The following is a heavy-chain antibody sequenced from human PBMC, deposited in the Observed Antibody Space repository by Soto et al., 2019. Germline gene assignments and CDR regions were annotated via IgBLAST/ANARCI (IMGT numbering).Heavy chain of an antibody. CDR2: IYYSGST. D-gene: IGHD3-10*01. CDR3: ARGGFGELLAHGMDL. Sequence: QVQLQESGPGLVKPSQTLSLTCTVSGGSISSGDCYWGWIRQPPGKGLEWIGYIYYSGSTYYNPSLKSQVTIQEDTSNNHFSLKLSSVTAADTAVYYCARGGFGELLAHGMDLWGQGTTVTVSS. J-gene: IGHJ6*02. CDR1: GGSISSGDCY. V-gene: IGHV4-30-4*01.